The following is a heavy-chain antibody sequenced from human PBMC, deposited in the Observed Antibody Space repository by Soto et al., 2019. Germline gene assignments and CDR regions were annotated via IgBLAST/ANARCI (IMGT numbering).Heavy chain of an antibody. D-gene: IGHD3-3*01. CDR3: ARLYYDYV. V-gene: IGHV3-48*02. CDR2: ISYDSDTI. CDR1: GFTFGTYS. Sequence: GGSLRLSCAVSGFTFGTYSMNWVRQAAGKGLEWIAYISYDSDTIQYADSVKGRFTISRDNAKNSLYLQMNSLRDEDTAVYYCARLYYDYVWGQGTTVTVSS. J-gene: IGHJ6*02.